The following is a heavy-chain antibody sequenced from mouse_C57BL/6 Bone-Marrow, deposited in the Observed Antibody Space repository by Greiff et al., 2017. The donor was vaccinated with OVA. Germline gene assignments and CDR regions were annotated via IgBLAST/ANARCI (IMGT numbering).Heavy chain of an antibody. CDR2: FYPGSGSI. CDR3: ERRERGLEYWYFDV. V-gene: IGHV1-62-2*01. Sequence: QVQLKESGAELVKPGASVKLSCKASGYTFTEYTIHWVQQRPGQGLEWIGWFYPGSGSIKYTENFKDKATLTADKSSSNVYMELRRLTTVKSAVYFCERRERGLEYWYFDVWGKGTTVTVSS. J-gene: IGHJ1*03. D-gene: IGHD2-2*01. CDR1: GYTFTEYT.